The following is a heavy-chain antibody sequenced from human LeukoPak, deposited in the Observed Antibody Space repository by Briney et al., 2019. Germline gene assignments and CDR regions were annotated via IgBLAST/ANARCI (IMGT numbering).Heavy chain of an antibody. D-gene: IGHD2-15*01. V-gene: IGHV3-30*02. Sequence: GGSLRLSCAASGFTFSNYGMHWVRQAPGKGLEWVAFMRYDGSSQSYADSVKGRFTITRDNSGNTLFLQMNSLRADDTAIYYCAKEGGRGLYYLDYWGQGTLVTVSS. CDR2: MRYDGSSQ. CDR1: GFTFSNYG. CDR3: AKEGGRGLYYLDY. J-gene: IGHJ4*02.